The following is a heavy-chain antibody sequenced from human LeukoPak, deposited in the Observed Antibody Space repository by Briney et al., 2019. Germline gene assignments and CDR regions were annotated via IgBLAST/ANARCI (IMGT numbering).Heavy chain of an antibody. CDR2: ISSSSSYI. D-gene: IGHD1-14*01. J-gene: IGHJ5*02. Sequence: PGGSLRLSCAASGFTFSSYSMNWVRQAPGKGLEWVSSISSSSSYIYYADSVQGRFTISRDNSKNTLYLHMDNLRVADTAVYYCATTYIYNGIPGWFDPWGQGTQVTVSS. V-gene: IGHV3-21*04. CDR1: GFTFSSYS. CDR3: ATTYIYNGIPGWFDP.